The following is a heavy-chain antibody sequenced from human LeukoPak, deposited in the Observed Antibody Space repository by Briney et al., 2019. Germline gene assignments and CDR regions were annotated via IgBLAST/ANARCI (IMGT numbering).Heavy chain of an antibody. D-gene: IGHD3-3*01. V-gene: IGHV3-21*01. CDR1: GFPFSYYS. CDR3: ARASTEEYHDFWSGFPPYFDY. J-gene: IGHJ4*02. Sequence: PGGSLRLSCAASGFPFSYYSMNWVRLPPGKGLEWVSSISSTGSYIYYADSVRGRFTISRDTAKNSLYLQMSSLRAEDTAVYYCARASTEEYHDFWSGFPPYFDYWGQGTLVTVSS. CDR2: ISSTGSYI.